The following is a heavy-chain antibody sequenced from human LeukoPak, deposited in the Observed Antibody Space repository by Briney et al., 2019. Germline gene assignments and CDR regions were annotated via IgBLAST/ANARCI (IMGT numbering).Heavy chain of an antibody. CDR2: IYYSGST. Sequence: SETLSLTCSVTGGSISSYYWSWIRQPPGKGLEWIGYIYYSGSTSYKPSLKSRVTISVDTSKNQFSLKLRSVTAADTAVYYCARETSQKGAHYMDVWGKGTTVTISS. V-gene: IGHV4-59*01. CDR3: ARETSQKGAHYMDV. D-gene: IGHD3-16*01. CDR1: GGSISSYY. J-gene: IGHJ6*03.